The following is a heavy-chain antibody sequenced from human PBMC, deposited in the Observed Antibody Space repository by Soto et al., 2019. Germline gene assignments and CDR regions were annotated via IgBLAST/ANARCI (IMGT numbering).Heavy chain of an antibody. Sequence: SVKVSCKASGFTFTSSAVQWVRQARGQRLEWIGWIVVGSGNTNYAQKFQERVTITRDMSTSTAYMELSSLRSEDTAVYYCAAEYHARYDAFDIWGQGTMVTVSS. CDR2: IVVGSGNT. CDR3: AAEYHARYDAFDI. J-gene: IGHJ3*02. V-gene: IGHV1-58*01. CDR1: GFTFTSSA.